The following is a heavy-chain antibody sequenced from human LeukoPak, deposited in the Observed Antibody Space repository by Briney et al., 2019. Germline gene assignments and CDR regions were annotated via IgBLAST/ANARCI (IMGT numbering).Heavy chain of an antibody. CDR1: GGSISSYY. V-gene: IGHV4-59*01. CDR2: IYYSGST. Sequence: SETLSLTCTVSGGSISSYYWSWIRQPPGKGLEWIGYIYYSGSTNYNPSLKSRVTISVDTSKNQFSLKLSSVTAADTAVYYCARETSGSYDGYYFDYWGQGTLVTVSS. CDR3: ARETSGSYDGYYFDY. D-gene: IGHD1-26*01. J-gene: IGHJ4*02.